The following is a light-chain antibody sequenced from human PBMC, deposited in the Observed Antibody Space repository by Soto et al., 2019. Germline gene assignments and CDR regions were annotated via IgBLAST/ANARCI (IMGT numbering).Light chain of an antibody. CDR2: DAS. CDR1: QSISSW. Sequence: PSTLSASVGDRVTITCRASQSISSWLAWYQQKPGKAPKLLIYDASSLESGVPSRFSGSGSGTEFTLTITSLQPDDFATYYCQQYNSYPWTFGQGTKVDIK. CDR3: QQYNSYPWT. V-gene: IGKV1-5*01. J-gene: IGKJ1*01.